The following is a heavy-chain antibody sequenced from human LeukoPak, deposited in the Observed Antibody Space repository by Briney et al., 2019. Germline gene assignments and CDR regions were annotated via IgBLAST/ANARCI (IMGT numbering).Heavy chain of an antibody. J-gene: IGHJ4*02. Sequence: GGSLRLSCADSGXTFSSYWLHWVRQAPGEGLVWISRINSDGSTTNYASFVKGRFTISRDNAKNTLYLQMNSLRAEDTAMYYCARGSAVTGVHWGQGALVTVSS. CDR2: INSDGSTT. V-gene: IGHV3-74*01. CDR3: ARGSAVTGVH. D-gene: IGHD1-14*01. CDR1: GXTFSSYW.